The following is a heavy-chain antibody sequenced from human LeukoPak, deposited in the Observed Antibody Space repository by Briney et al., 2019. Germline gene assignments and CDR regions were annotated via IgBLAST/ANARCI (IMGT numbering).Heavy chain of an antibody. CDR2: INH. Sequence: GGSLRLSCAASGFTFSNYAMSWVRQAPGKGLEWVSAINHNADSVKCRFTSSRDNSKKMLYLEMNSLRAEDTAVYYCASTGYCRGGSCPFDYWGQGILVTVSS. CDR3: ASTGYCRGGSCPFDY. V-gene: IGHV3-23*01. D-gene: IGHD2-15*01. CDR1: GFTFSNYA. J-gene: IGHJ4*02.